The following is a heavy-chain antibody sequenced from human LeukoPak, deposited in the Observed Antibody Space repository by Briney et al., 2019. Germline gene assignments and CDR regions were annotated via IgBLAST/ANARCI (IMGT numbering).Heavy chain of an antibody. CDR2: ITTYNGNT. Sequence: ASVTVSCKASGYTFSSYPITWVRQAPGQGLEWMGWITTYNGNTNYAHKLQGRVTMTTDTSTSTAYMELRSLRSDDTAVYYCAVARQWLGPFDYWGQGTLVTVSS. V-gene: IGHV1-18*01. CDR1: GYTFSSYP. D-gene: IGHD6-19*01. J-gene: IGHJ4*02. CDR3: AVARQWLGPFDY.